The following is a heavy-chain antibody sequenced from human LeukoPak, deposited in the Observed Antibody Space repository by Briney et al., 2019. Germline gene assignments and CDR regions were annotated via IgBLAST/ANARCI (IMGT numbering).Heavy chain of an antibody. CDR1: GFTFSSYA. Sequence: QPGGSLRLSCAASGFTFSSYAMHWVRQAPGKGLEWVAVISYDGSNKYYADSVKGRFTISRDNSKNTLYLQMNSLRAEDTAVYYCVRDRVSYYDFWSGYSDAFDIWGQGTMVTVSS. J-gene: IGHJ3*02. V-gene: IGHV3-30-3*01. CDR2: ISYDGSNK. CDR3: VRDRVSYYDFWSGYSDAFDI. D-gene: IGHD3-3*01.